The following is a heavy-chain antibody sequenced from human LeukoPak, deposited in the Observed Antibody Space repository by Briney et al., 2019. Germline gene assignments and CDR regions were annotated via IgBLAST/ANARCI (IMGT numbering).Heavy chain of an antibody. D-gene: IGHD6-19*01. CDR2: IYYTGST. CDR3: ARSSGWDDAFDI. CDR1: GGSISSYY. J-gene: IGHJ3*02. Sequence: SETLSLTCTVSGGSISSYYWSWLRQPPGKGLEWIGNIYYTGSTSYNPSLKSRVTISLDTSKNQFSLKLSPVTAADTAVYYCARSSGWDDAFDIWGHGTMVTVSS. V-gene: IGHV4-59*01.